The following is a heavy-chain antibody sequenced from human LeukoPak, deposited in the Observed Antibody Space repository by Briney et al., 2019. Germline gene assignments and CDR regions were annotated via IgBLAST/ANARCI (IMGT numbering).Heavy chain of an antibody. CDR1: GFAFSSYA. Sequence: GGSLRLSCPASGFAFSSYAMSWVRQAPGKGLEWVSAISGSGSSTYYADSVKGRFTISRDNSKNTLYLQMNSLRAEDTAVYYCAGGGYYDYFDYWGQGTLVTVSS. J-gene: IGHJ4*02. CDR2: ISGSGSST. D-gene: IGHD3-22*01. V-gene: IGHV3-23*01. CDR3: AGGGYYDYFDY.